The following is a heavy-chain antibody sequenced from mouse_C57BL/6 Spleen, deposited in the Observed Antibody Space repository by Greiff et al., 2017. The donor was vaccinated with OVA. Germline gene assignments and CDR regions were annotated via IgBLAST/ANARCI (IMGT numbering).Heavy chain of an antibody. CDR1: GFTFSNYW. CDR2: IRLKSDNYAT. CDR3: TLYDGYWGFAY. J-gene: IGHJ3*01. Sequence: EVKLVESGGGLVQPGGSMKLSCVASGFTFSNYWMNWVRQSPEKGLEWVAQIRLKSDNYATHYAESVKGRFTISRDDSKSSVYLQMNNLRAEDTGIYYCTLYDGYWGFAYWGQGTLVTVSA. V-gene: IGHV6-3*01. D-gene: IGHD2-3*01.